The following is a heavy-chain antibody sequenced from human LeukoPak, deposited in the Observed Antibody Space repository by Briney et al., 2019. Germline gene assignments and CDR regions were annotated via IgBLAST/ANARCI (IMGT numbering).Heavy chain of an antibody. V-gene: IGHV3-30*02. Sequence: GGSLRLSCAASGFTFSSYGMHWVRQPPGKGLEWVAFLRFDGSNKYYADSVKGRFTISRDNAKNSLYLQMNSLRAEDTAVYYCARAGATRSSGIDYWGQGTLVTVSS. CDR3: ARAGATRSSGIDY. J-gene: IGHJ4*02. CDR2: LRFDGSNK. D-gene: IGHD1-26*01. CDR1: GFTFSSYG.